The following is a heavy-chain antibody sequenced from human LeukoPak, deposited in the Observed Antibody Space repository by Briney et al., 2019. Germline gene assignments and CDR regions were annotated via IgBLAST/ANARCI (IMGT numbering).Heavy chain of an antibody. J-gene: IGHJ3*02. CDR1: GGSISSGDYY. V-gene: IGHV4-30-4*01. CDR2: IYYSGST. D-gene: IGHD3-10*01. Sequence: SQTLSLTCTVSGGSISSGDYYWSWIRQPPGKGLEWIGYIYYSGSTYYNPSLKSRVTISVDTSKNQFSLKLSSVTAADTAVYYCARDSITMVRGVIIEGAFDIWGRGTMVTVSS. CDR3: ARDSITMVRGVIIEGAFDI.